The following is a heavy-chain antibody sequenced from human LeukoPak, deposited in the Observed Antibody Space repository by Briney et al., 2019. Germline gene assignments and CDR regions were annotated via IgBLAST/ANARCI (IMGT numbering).Heavy chain of an antibody. Sequence: SETLSLTCTVPGGSISSYYWTWIRQPPGKGLEWIGYIYYSGSTSYNPSLMSRVTFSVDTSRNQFSLRLTSVTTADTAVYYCARVSSGSHRDGYNVVYYWGQGTLVTVSS. J-gene: IGHJ4*02. CDR1: GGSISSYY. D-gene: IGHD5-24*01. CDR3: ARVSSGSHRDGYNVVYY. CDR2: IYYSGST. V-gene: IGHV4-59*01.